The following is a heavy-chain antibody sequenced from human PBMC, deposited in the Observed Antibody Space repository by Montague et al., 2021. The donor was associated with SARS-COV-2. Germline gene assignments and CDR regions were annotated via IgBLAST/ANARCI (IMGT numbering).Heavy chain of an antibody. J-gene: IGHJ4*02. CDR1: GDSVSSEIYY. D-gene: IGHD1-26*01. CDR2: IYTSGST. V-gene: IGHV4-61*02. CDR3: ARVGGNHYRYFDY. Sequence: TLSLTCTVSGDSVSSEIYYWSWIRQPAGKGLEWIGRIYTSGSTNYNPSLRSRVTISVDTSKNQFSLRLSSVTAADTAVYYCARVGGNHYRYFDYWGPGTLVTVSS.